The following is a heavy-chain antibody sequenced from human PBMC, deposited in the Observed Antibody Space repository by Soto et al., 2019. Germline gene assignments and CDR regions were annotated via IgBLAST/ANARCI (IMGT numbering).Heavy chain of an antibody. Sequence: QVQLQQWGAGLLKPSETLSLNCAVTGGSLSGYYWSWIRQPPGKGLGWIGEVKDGGHTNYSPSLRGXVTRSXXTSNNPFSLRLNSVTAADTGVYYCARGQEGVVATHWDQGSLVTVSS. CDR2: VKDGGHT. D-gene: IGHD5-12*01. J-gene: IGHJ4*02. CDR1: GGSLSGYY. CDR3: ARGQEGVVATH. V-gene: IGHV4-34*01.